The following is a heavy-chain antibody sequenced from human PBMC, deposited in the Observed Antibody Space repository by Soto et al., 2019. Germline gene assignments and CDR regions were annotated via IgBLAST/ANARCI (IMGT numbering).Heavy chain of an antibody. CDR2: ISSSSSTI. CDR3: ASPRYGGTSPSGY. J-gene: IGHJ4*02. D-gene: IGHD2-15*01. CDR1: GFTFSSYS. Sequence: EVQLVESGGGLVQPGGSLRLSCAASGFTFSSYSMNWVRQAPGKGLEWVSYISSSSSTIYYADSVKGRFTISRDNAKNSLYLQMNSLRDEDTAVYYCASPRYGGTSPSGYWGQGTLLTVSS. V-gene: IGHV3-48*02.